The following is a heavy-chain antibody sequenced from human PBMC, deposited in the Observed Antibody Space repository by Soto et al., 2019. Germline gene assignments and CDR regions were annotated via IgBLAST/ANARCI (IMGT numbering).Heavy chain of an antibody. Sequence: QVQLVESGGGVVQPGRSLRLSCEASGFTFKSYGMHWVRQAPGKGLEWVAVVWYDGTNKKYADSVKGRFNIYRDNSKNTLYLQMDSLRAEDTGIYYCARGGHSSSWYRLEAYFFDYCGQGSLVTVSS. J-gene: IGHJ4*02. D-gene: IGHD6-13*01. CDR2: VWYDGTNK. CDR3: ARGGHSSSWYRLEAYFFDY. CDR1: GFTFKSYG. V-gene: IGHV3-33*01.